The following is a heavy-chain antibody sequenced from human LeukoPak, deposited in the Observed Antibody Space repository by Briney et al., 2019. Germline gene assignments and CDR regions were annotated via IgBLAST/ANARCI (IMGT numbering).Heavy chain of an antibody. Sequence: GASVKVSCKASGYTFTSYGISWVRQAPGQGLEWMGWISAYNGNTNYAQKRQGRVTMTTDTSTSTAYMELRSLRSDDTAVYYCARDIEEGSSSWYKRYYFDYWGQGTLVTVSS. J-gene: IGHJ4*02. CDR2: ISAYNGNT. CDR3: ARDIEEGSSSWYKRYYFDY. D-gene: IGHD6-13*01. CDR1: GYTFTSYG. V-gene: IGHV1-18*01.